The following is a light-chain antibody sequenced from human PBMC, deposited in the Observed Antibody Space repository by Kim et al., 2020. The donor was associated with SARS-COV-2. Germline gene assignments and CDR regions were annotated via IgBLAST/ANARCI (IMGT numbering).Light chain of an antibody. Sequence: SVAQVQTNRITCGGNNIGTKNVHWYQQKPGQAPVLVIYRDNNRPSGIPERFSGSNSGNTATLTISRAQAGDEADYYCQVWDSSTGVFGGGTQLTVL. V-gene: IGLV3-9*01. CDR1: NIGTKN. J-gene: IGLJ2*01. CDR3: QVWDSSTGV. CDR2: RDN.